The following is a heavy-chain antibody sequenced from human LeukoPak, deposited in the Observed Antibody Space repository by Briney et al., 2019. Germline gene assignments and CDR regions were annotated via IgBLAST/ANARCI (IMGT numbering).Heavy chain of an antibody. D-gene: IGHD3-10*01. CDR3: ARPGQPLWHYYGSGGYDY. V-gene: IGHV4-39*01. CDR1: GGSISSSSYY. J-gene: IGHJ4*02. CDR2: IYYSGST. Sequence: SETLSLTCTVSGGSISSSSYYWGWIRQPPGKGLEWIGSIYYSGSTYYNPSLKSRVTISVDTSKNQFSLKLSSVTAADTAVYYCARPGQPLWHYYGSGGYDYWGQGTLVTVSS.